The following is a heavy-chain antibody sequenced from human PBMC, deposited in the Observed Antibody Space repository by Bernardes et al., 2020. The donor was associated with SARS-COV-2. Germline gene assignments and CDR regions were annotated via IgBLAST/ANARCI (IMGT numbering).Heavy chain of an antibody. J-gene: IGHJ5*02. CDR3: SGATTGGWFDP. Sequence: GGSLRLSCAASGFTFSSYGMHWVRQAPGKGLEWVAVIWYDGSNKYYADSVKGRFTISRDNSKNSLYLQMNSLRAEDTALYYCSGATTGGWFDPWGQGTLVTVSS. CDR1: GFTFSSYG. V-gene: IGHV3-33*01. D-gene: IGHD1-26*01. CDR2: IWYDGSNK.